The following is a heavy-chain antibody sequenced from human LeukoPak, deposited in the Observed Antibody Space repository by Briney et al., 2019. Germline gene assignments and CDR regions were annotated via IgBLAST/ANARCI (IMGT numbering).Heavy chain of an antibody. CDR2: IYTSGST. Sequence: SETLSLTCTVSGGSISSYYWSWIRQPAGKGLEWIGRIYTSGSTNYNPSLKSRVTMSVDTSKNQFSLKLSSVTAADTAAYYCARDNYDSSGYYEVYWGQGTLVTVSS. J-gene: IGHJ4*02. D-gene: IGHD3-22*01. CDR3: ARDNYDSSGYYEVY. V-gene: IGHV4-4*07. CDR1: GGSISSYY.